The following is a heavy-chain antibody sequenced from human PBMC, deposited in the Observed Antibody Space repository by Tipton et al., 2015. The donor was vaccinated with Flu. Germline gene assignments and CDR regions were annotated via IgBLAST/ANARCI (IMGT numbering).Heavy chain of an antibody. Sequence: TLSLTCTVSGGSLSTYSWSWIRQPAGKGREWFGRINTSGSTNYNPSLKSRLTMSVDASKQQFSLKLSTVPAADTAVYYCARGSGSGTFMIFDLWGQGTLVSVSS. CDR3: ARGSGSGTFMIFDL. CDR2: INTSGST. D-gene: IGHD3-10*01. V-gene: IGHV4-4*07. J-gene: IGHJ4*02. CDR1: GGSLSTYS.